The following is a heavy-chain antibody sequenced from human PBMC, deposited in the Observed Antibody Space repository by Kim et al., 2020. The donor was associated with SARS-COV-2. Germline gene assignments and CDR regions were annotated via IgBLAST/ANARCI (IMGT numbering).Heavy chain of an antibody. CDR2: IIPIFGTA. D-gene: IGHD2-21*02. CDR1: GGTFSSYA. Sequence: SVKVSCKASGGTFSSYAISWVRQAPRQGLEWMGGIIPIFGTANYAQKFQGRVTITADESTSTAYMELSSLRSEDTAVYYCARDQVVVTLGAPANEYFQHWGQGTLVTVSS. J-gene: IGHJ1*01. V-gene: IGHV1-69*13. CDR3: ARDQVVVTLGAPANEYFQH.